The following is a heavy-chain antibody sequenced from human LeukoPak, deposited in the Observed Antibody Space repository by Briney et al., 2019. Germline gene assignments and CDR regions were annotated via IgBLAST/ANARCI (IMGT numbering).Heavy chain of an antibody. Sequence: ASVKVSCKASGYTFTRIGISWVRQAPGQGLEWMGWINGYNGNTKYAQKLQGRVTMTTDTSTTTAYMELRSLRSDDTAVYYCAREGWGTYSSGPYYFDYWGQGTLITVSS. CDR1: GYTFTRIG. CDR3: AREGWGTYSSGPYYFDY. D-gene: IGHD6-19*01. CDR2: INGYNGNT. J-gene: IGHJ4*02. V-gene: IGHV1-18*04.